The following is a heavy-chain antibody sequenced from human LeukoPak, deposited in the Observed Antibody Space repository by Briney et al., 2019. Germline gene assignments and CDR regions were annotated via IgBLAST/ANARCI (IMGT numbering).Heavy chain of an antibody. CDR3: AKDLQTDGYSYGNDDY. CDR2: ISGSGGST. V-gene: IGHV3-23*01. CDR1: GFTFSSYA. Sequence: GGSLRLSCAASGFTFSSYAMSWVRQAPGKGLEWVSAISGSGGSTYYADSVKGRFTISRDNSKNTLYLQNSLRAEDTAVYYCAKDLQTDGYSYGNDDYWGQGTLGTVS. D-gene: IGHD5-18*01. J-gene: IGHJ4*02.